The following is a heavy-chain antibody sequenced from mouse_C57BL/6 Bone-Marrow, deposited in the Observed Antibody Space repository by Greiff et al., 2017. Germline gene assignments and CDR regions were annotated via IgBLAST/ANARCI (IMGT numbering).Heavy chain of an antibody. J-gene: IGHJ2*01. CDR2: INPSSGYT. Sequence: QVQLQQSGAELAKPGASVKLSCKASGYTFTSYGMHWVKQRPGQGLEWIGYINPSSGYTKYNQKFKDKATLTADKSSSTAYMQLSSLIYEDSAVYYWASTHDGYFDFWGRGTTLTVSS. V-gene: IGHV1-7*01. CDR1: GYTFTSYG. CDR3: ASTHDGYFDF.